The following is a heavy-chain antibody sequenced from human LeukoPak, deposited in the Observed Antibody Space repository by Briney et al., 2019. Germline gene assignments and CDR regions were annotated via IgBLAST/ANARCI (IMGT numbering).Heavy chain of an antibody. CDR2: IYYSGST. Sequence: SQTLSLTCTVSGGSFSSGGYYWSWIRQHPGKGLEWIWYIYYSGSTYYNPSLKSRVTISVDTSKNQFSLKLSSVTAADTAVYYCARGADFIRSGYYGMDVWGQGTTVTVSS. D-gene: IGHD4-17*01. V-gene: IGHV4-31*03. J-gene: IGHJ6*01. CDR3: ARGADFIRSGYYGMDV. CDR1: GGSFSSGGYY.